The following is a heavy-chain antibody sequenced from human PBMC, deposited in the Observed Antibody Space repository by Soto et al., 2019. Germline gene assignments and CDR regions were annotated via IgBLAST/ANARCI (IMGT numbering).Heavy chain of an antibody. D-gene: IGHD4-17*01. J-gene: IGHJ5*02. CDR3: AHRGYGDQPRDNWFDP. CDR1: GFSLTTPGAG. Sequence: QITLKESGPTLVKPTQTLTLTCTFSGFSLTTPGAGVGWIRQPPGKALEWLALIYWNDDKRYIPSLKSRLTITKDTSKNQVVLIMTNMDPVDTATYYCAHRGYGDQPRDNWFDPWGQGVPVIVSS. CDR2: IYWNDDK. V-gene: IGHV2-5*01.